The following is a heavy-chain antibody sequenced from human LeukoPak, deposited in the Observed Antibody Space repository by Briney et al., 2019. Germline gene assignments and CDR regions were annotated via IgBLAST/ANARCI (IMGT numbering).Heavy chain of an antibody. V-gene: IGHV7-4-1*02. CDR1: GYDFTAYT. CDR2: INTRTANP. Sequence: GASVKVSCEASGYDFTAYTLNWVRQAPGQGLEWMGWINTRTANPTYAQGLVGRFVFSVDTSVNTAYLQISSLKAEDTAVYYCVRVGVLTTVFDYWGQGTLVTVSS. D-gene: IGHD4/OR15-4a*01. J-gene: IGHJ4*02. CDR3: VRVGVLTTVFDY.